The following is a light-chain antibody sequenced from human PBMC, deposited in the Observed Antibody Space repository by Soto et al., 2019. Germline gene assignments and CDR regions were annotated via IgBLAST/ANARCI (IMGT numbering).Light chain of an antibody. CDR1: QSVSSY. Sequence: EIVLTQSPATLSLSPGERATLSCRASQSVSSYLAWYQQKPGQAPRLLIYDASNRATGIPARFSGSGSGTDFTLTISSQEPEDFAVYYCQQRGNWPWTFGQGTKVEIK. V-gene: IGKV3-11*01. CDR2: DAS. J-gene: IGKJ1*01. CDR3: QQRGNWPWT.